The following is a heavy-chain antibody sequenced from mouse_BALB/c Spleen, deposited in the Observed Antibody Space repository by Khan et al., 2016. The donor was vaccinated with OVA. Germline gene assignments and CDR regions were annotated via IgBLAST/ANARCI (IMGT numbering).Heavy chain of an antibody. Sequence: VQLQQSGAELVKPGASVKLSCTASGFNINDTSLHWVKQRPEQGLEWIGRINPANGDTKYYPKFQAKATITAATPSHIAYLQLSSLTSEDTAVYYCARSNSGWPMDYWGQGTSVTVSS. CDR2: INPANGDT. J-gene: IGHJ4*01. V-gene: IGHV14-3*02. CDR3: ARSNSGWPMDY. D-gene: IGHD2-3*01. CDR1: GFNINDTS.